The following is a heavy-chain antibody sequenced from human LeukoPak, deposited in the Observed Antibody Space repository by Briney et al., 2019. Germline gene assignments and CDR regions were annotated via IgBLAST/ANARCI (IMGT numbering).Heavy chain of an antibody. V-gene: IGHV3-23*01. CDR2: ISGSGGST. J-gene: IGHJ5*02. CDR3: AKDRGHGWGSNWFDP. Sequence: GGSLRLSCAASGFTFSDYYMSWIRQAPGKGLEWVSGISGSGGSTYYADSVRGRLTISRDNSKNTLYLQMNSLRAEDTAVYYCAKDRGHGWGSNWFDPWGQGTLVTVSS. CDR1: GFTFSDYY. D-gene: IGHD6-19*01.